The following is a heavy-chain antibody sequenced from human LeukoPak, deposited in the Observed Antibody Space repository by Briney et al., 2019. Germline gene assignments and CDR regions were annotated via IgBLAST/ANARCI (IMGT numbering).Heavy chain of an antibody. Sequence: GGSLRLSCAASGFTFSSYAMHWVRQAPAKGLEWRAVISYDGSNKYYADSVKGRFTISRDNSKNTLYLQMNSLRAEDTAVYYCARDGYYYDSSGYYGTMTGDYWGQGTLVTVSS. V-gene: IGHV3-30*04. CDR1: GFTFSSYA. CDR2: ISYDGSNK. D-gene: IGHD3-22*01. J-gene: IGHJ4*02. CDR3: ARDGYYYDSSGYYGTMTGDY.